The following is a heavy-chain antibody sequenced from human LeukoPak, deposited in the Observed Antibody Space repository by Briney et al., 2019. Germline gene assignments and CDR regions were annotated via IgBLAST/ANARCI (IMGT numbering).Heavy chain of an antibody. CDR3: AKRYSSGWYFDY. CDR1: GFTFSSYA. J-gene: IGHJ4*02. CDR2: SGSGGST. V-gene: IGHV3-23*01. Sequence: PGGSLRLSCAASGFTFSSYAMSWVRQAPGKGLEWVSASGSGGSTYYADSVKGRFTISRDNSKNTLYLQMNSLRAEDTAVYYCAKRYSSGWYFDYWGQGTLVTVSS. D-gene: IGHD6-19*01.